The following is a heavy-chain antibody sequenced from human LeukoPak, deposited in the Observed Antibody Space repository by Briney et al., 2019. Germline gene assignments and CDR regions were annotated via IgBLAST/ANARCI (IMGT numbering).Heavy chain of an antibody. J-gene: IGHJ4*02. CDR1: GFTFTTYG. Sequence: GGSLRLSCGASGFTFTTYGMQWVRQAPGEGLEWVGWIYPDGTNNDYADSVKGRFIISRDNSKNTLFLQMNSLRAEDTAVYYCARLRSPTDYWGQGTLVTVSS. D-gene: IGHD4-17*01. V-gene: IGHV3-30*19. CDR2: IYPDGTNN. CDR3: ARLRSPTDY.